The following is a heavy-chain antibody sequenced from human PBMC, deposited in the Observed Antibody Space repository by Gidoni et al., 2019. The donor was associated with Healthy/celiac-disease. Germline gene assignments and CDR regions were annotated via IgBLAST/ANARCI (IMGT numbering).Heavy chain of an antibody. V-gene: IGHV1-69*04. J-gene: IGHJ2*01. CDR2: IIPILGIA. Sequence: QVQLVQSGAEVKKPGSSVKVSCKASGGTFSSYAISWVRQAPGQGLEWMGRIIPILGIANYAQKFQGRVTITADKSTSTAYMELSSLRSEDTAVYYCAREGVLYYDSSGYYYRWYFDLWGRGTLVTVSS. CDR3: AREGVLYYDSSGYYYRWYFDL. D-gene: IGHD3-22*01. CDR1: GGTFSSYA.